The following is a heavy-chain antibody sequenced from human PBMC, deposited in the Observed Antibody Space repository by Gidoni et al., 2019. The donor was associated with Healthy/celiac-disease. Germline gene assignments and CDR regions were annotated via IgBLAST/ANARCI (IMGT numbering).Heavy chain of an antibody. CDR2: ISSVRSDI. D-gene: IGHD3-3*01. Sequence: EVQPVESGGGRVKPGGSLRLSGAAYGFTFSRYSMNWVRQAPGMVLEWVSSISSVRSDIYYADSIKGRFTISRDNAKNSLYLQMNSRGAEDAAVYYCARAYDFWSGYYPCFDYWGQGTLVTVSS. J-gene: IGHJ4*02. CDR3: ARAYDFWSGYYPCFDY. CDR1: GFTFSRYS. V-gene: IGHV3-21*01.